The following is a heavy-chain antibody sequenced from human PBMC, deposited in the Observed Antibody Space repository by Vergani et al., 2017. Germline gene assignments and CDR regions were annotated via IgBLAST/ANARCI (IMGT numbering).Heavy chain of an antibody. CDR1: GGNFSSYA. D-gene: IGHD2-2*02. Sequence: QVQLVQSGAEVKKPGSSVKVSCKASGGNFSSYAISWVRQAPGPGLEWMGRIIPIFGTANYAQKFQGRVTITADESTSTAYMELSSLRSEDTAVYYCARDQDIVVVPAALLSSYYYYGMDVWGQGTTVTVSS. CDR2: IIPIFGTA. J-gene: IGHJ6*02. V-gene: IGHV1-69*18. CDR3: ARDQDIVVVPAALLSSYYYYGMDV.